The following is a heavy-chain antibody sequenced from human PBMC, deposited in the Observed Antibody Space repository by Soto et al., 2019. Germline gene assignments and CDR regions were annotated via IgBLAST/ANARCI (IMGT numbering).Heavy chain of an antibody. CDR3: ARAVSPYFGTWFDP. V-gene: IGHV4-30-2*01. CDR1: GGSITSGNSYS. J-gene: IGHJ5*02. CDR2: ISQTGAT. Sequence: SXETLSLTCSVSGGSITSGNSYSWAWIRQPPGRGLEWIGSISQTGATSYNPSLKSRVSVSLDKSKNQSSLRLSSVTAADMAVYYCARAVSPYFGTWFDPWGQGTLVTVSS. D-gene: IGHD3-10*01.